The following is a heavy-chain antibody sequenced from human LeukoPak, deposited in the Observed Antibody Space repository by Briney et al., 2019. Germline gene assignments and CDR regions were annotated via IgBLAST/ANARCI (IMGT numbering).Heavy chain of an antibody. CDR2: IKQDGSEK. CDR1: GFTFSSYW. V-gene: IGHV3-7*01. Sequence: GGSLRLPCAASGFTFSSYWMSWVRQTPGKGLEWVANIKQDGSEKYYVDSVKGRFTISRDNAKNSLYLQMNSLRAEDTAVYYCARASSSGYRGADYWGQGTLVTVSS. CDR3: ARASSSGYRGADY. D-gene: IGHD3-22*01. J-gene: IGHJ4*02.